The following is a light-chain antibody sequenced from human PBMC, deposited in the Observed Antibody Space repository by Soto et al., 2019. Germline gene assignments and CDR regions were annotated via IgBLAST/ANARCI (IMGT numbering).Light chain of an antibody. CDR3: QQYGTSPLT. CDR2: GAS. Sequence: DIVLTQSPGPLSLSPGERATLSCRASQSVRNSYLTWYQQKPGQAPRLLIYGASSRATGIPDRFSGSGSGTAFTLTISRLEPEDFAVYYCQQYGTSPLTFGGGTKVEIK. CDR1: QSVRNSY. J-gene: IGKJ4*01. V-gene: IGKV3-20*01.